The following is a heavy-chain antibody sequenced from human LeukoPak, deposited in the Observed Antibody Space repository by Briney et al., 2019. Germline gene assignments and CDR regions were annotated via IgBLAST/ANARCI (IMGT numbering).Heavy chain of an antibody. V-gene: IGHV3-23*01. J-gene: IGHJ3*02. CDR3: AKDRDIVVVPAAIDSAFDI. CDR1: GFTSSSYA. Sequence: PGGSLRLSCAASGFTSSSYAMSWVRQAPGKGLEWVSAISGSGGSTYYADSVKGRFTISRDNSKNTLYLQMNSLRAEDTAVHYCAKDRDIVVVPAAIDSAFDIWGQGTMVTVSS. CDR2: ISGSGGST. D-gene: IGHD2-2*01.